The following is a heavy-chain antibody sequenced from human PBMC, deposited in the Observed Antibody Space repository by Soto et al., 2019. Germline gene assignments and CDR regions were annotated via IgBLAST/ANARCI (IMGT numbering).Heavy chain of an antibody. Sequence: GGSLRLSCAASGFTFSNYGMHWVRQAPGKGLEWVAVLWYDGSNKYYADSVKGRFTISRDNSKNTLYLQMNSLRAEDTAVYYCARDRDSTGYYNWFDPWGQGALVTVSS. CDR2: LWYDGSNK. V-gene: IGHV3-33*01. J-gene: IGHJ5*02. CDR1: GFTFSNYG. CDR3: ARDRDSTGYYNWFDP. D-gene: IGHD3-22*01.